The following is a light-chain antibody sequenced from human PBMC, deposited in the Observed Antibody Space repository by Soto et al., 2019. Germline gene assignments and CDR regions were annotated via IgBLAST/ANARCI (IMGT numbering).Light chain of an antibody. CDR1: QSLTSRY. Sequence: EIVLTQSPGTLSLSPGERASLSCRTSQSLTSRYLAWYQQKPGQAPRLLISDTSRRATGIPDRFSGSGSGTDFTLTISSLEPEDFAVYYCQQYDNPPRTFGQGTKVEI. CDR3: QQYDNPPRT. V-gene: IGKV3-20*01. J-gene: IGKJ1*01. CDR2: DTS.